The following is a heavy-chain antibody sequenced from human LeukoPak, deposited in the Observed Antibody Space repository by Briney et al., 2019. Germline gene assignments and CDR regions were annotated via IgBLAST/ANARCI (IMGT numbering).Heavy chain of an antibody. V-gene: IGHV1-46*01. Sequence: ASVKVSCKASGYTFTSYYMHWVRQAPGQGLEWMGIINPSGGSTSYAQKFQGRVTMTRDTSTSTVYMELSSPRSEDTAVYYCARGGYSYGPSWLLDYWGQGTLVTVSS. CDR2: INPSGGST. CDR1: GYTFTSYY. D-gene: IGHD5-18*01. CDR3: ARGGYSYGPSWLLDY. J-gene: IGHJ4*02.